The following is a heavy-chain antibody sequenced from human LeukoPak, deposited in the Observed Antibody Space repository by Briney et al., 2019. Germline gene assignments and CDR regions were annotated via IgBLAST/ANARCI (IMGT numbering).Heavy chain of an antibody. V-gene: IGHV1-8*01. CDR2: MNPNSGNT. J-gene: IGHJ6*02. CDR3: ARVLTGLMDV. D-gene: IGHD1-14*01. CDR1: GYTFTSYD. Sequence: GASVKVSCKASGYTFTSYDINGVRQAPGQGLEWMGWMNPNSGNTGYAQKFHGRVTMTRNSSISTAYMELSSLRSEDTAVYYCARVLTGLMDVWGQGTTVTVSS.